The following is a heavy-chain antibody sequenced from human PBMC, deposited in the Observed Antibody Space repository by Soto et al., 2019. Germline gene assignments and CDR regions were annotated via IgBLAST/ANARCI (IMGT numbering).Heavy chain of an antibody. D-gene: IGHD4-17*01. V-gene: IGHV4-31*02. CDR2: IYYSGST. J-gene: IGHJ5*02. Sequence: PSETLSLTCTVSGGSISSGGYYWSWIRQHPGKGLEWIGYIYYSGSTYYNPSLKSRVTISVDTSKNQFSLKLSSVTAADTAVYYCATYGGNLPYYNWFDPWGQGTLVTVSS. CDR3: ATYGGNLPYYNWFDP. CDR1: GGSISSGGYY.